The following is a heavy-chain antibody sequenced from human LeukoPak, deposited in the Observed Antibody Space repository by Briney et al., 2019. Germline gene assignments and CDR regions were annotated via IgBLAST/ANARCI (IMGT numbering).Heavy chain of an antibody. CDR1: GFTFSSYG. D-gene: IGHD3-22*01. CDR2: IWYDGSNK. CDR3: ARDSSGYHDAFDI. V-gene: IGHV3-33*01. Sequence: GGSLRLSCAASGFTFSSYGMHWVRQAPGKGLEWVAVIWYDGSNKYYADSVKGRFTISRDNSKNTLYLQMNSLRAEDTAVHYCARDSSGYHDAFDIWGQGTMVTVSS. J-gene: IGHJ3*02.